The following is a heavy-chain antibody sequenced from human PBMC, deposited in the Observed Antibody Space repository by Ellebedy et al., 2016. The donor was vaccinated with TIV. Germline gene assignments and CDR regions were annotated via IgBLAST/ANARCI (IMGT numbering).Heavy chain of an antibody. CDR2: ISGSGGST. J-gene: IGHJ6*03. D-gene: IGHD2-21*02. CDR1: GFTFSSYA. CDR3: ARAPTAIFAHFYYYYYYMDV. V-gene: IGHV3-23*01. Sequence: GGSLRLXCAASGFTFSSYAMSWVRQAPGRRLERVSAISGSGGSTHYVDSVRGRFTISRDNSKNTLYLQMTSLRAEDTAVYYCARAPTAIFAHFYYYYYYMDVWGKGTTVTVSS.